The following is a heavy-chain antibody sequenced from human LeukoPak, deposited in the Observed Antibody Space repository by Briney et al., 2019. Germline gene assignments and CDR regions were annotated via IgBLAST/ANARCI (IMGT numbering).Heavy chain of an antibody. CDR2: INPSGGST. CDR3: AVTDRFLDPNWSKRQISTGSRFDY. V-gene: IGHV1-46*01. CDR1: GYTFTSYY. D-gene: IGHD3-3*01. Sequence: ASVKVSCKASGYTFTSYYMHWVRHAPGQGLEWMGIINPSGGSTSYAQKFQGRVTMTRDTSTSTVYMELSSLRSEDTAVYYCAVTDRFLDPNWSKRQISTGSRFDYWGQGTLVTVSS. J-gene: IGHJ4*02.